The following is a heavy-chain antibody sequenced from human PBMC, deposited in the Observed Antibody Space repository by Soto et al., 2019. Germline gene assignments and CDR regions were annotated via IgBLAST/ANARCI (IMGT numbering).Heavy chain of an antibody. J-gene: IGHJ4*02. Sequence: SEILSLTCPVSGGSISTYYLSWIRQPPGKELEWIGYIYHSGSTNNNPSLKSRVTISVDTSKNQFSLNLSSVTAADTALYYCARGNSLFDYWGQGTLVTVSS. CDR3: ARGNSLFDY. V-gene: IGHV4-59*08. CDR1: GGSISTYY. CDR2: IYHSGST.